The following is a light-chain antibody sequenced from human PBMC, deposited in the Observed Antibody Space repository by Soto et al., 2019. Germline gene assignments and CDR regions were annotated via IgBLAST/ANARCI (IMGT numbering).Light chain of an antibody. V-gene: IGKV3-15*01. CDR2: GAS. CDR3: QQYNNWLTWT. CDR1: QSVSSN. J-gene: IGKJ1*01. Sequence: EIVMSQSPAPLSVSPGERATLSCRASQSVSSNLAWYQQKPGQAPRLLIYGASTRATGIPARFSGSGSGTEFTLTIDSLQSEDFAVYYCQQYNNWLTWTFGQGTKVDIK.